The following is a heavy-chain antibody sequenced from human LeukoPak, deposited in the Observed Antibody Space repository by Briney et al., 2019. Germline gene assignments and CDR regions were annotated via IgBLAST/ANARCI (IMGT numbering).Heavy chain of an antibody. D-gene: IGHD2-21*02. CDR3: ASKPPAHCGGDCYLGFDY. J-gene: IGHJ4*02. CDR1: GYTFTSYY. V-gene: IGHV1-46*01. Sequence: ASVKVSCKASGYTFTSYYMHWVRQAPGQGLEWMGIINPSGGSTSYAQKFQGRVTMTRDMSTSTVYMELSSLRSEDTAVYYCASKPPAHCGGDCYLGFDYWGQGTLVTVSS. CDR2: INPSGGST.